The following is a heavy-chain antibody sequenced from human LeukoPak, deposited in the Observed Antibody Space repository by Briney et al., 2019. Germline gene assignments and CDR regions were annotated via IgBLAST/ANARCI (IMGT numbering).Heavy chain of an antibody. CDR3: ARESLTWLQSRTSWFDP. CDR2: INHSGST. CDR1: GGSFSGYY. Sequence: PSETLSLTCAVYGGSFSGYYWSWIRQPPGKGLEWIGEINHSGSTTYNPSLKSRVTMSVDTSKNQFSLKLNSVTAADTAVYYCARESLTWLQSRTSWFDPWGQGTLVTVSS. J-gene: IGHJ5*02. D-gene: IGHD5-24*01. V-gene: IGHV4-34*01.